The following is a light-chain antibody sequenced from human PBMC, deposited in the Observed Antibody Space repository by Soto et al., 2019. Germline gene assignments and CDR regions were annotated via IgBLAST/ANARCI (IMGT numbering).Light chain of an antibody. V-gene: IGKV3-15*01. J-gene: IGKJ1*01. Sequence: EIVMTQSPATLSVSPGEGATLSCRASQSVGSTLAWYQQKPGQAPRLLIYGASTRATGIPARFSGSGSGTDFTLTISDVQPEDFALYYCHQRQSWPRTFGQGTKVDIK. CDR3: HQRQSWPRT. CDR2: GAS. CDR1: QSVGST.